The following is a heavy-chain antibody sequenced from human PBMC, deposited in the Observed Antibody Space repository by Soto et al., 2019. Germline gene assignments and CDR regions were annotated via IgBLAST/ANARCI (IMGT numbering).Heavy chain of an antibody. CDR2: IYTSGST. CDR3: AREGNGVHERYYYYGMDV. J-gene: IGHJ6*02. V-gene: IGHV4-4*07. Sequence: SETLSLTCTVSGGSISSYYWSWIRQPAGKGLEWIGRIYTSGSTNYNPSLKSRVTMSVDTSKNQFSLKLSSVTAADTAVYYCAREGNGVHERYYYYGMDVWGQGTTVTVSS. CDR1: GGSISSYY. D-gene: IGHD2-8*01.